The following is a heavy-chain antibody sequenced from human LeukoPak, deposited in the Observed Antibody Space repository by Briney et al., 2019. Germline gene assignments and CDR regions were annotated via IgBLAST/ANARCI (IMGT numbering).Heavy chain of an antibody. CDR1: GFTFSSYW. V-gene: IGHV3-7*01. CDR3: ATSRFYLES. Sequence: GGSLRLSCAASGFTFSSYWMSWVRQAPEKGLEWVAKIKPDGSEIYHVDSVQGRFTISRDNAKNSLYLQMNSLRAEDTAVYYCATSRFYLESWGRGTLVTVSS. J-gene: IGHJ4*02. CDR2: IKPDGSEI.